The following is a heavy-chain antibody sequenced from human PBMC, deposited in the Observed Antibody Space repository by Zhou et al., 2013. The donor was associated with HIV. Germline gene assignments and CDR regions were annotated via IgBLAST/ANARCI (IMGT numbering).Heavy chain of an antibody. CDR1: GGTFSSYA. D-gene: IGHD4-17*01. J-gene: IGHJ3*02. V-gene: IGHV1-69*04. Sequence: QVQLVQSGAEVKKPGSSVKVSCKASGGTFSSYAISWVRQAPGQGLEWMGRIIPILGIANYAQKFQGRVTITADKSTSTAYMELSSLRSEDTAVYYCARDGGDYGGNSVAFDIWGQGTMVTVSS. CDR2: IIPILGIA. CDR3: ARDGGDYGGNSVAFDI.